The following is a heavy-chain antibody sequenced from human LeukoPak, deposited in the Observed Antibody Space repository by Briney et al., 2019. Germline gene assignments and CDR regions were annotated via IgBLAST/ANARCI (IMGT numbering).Heavy chain of an antibody. CDR3: ASVWFERFDP. D-gene: IGHD3-10*01. CDR1: GFTFSSYE. CDR2: ISSSSAI. J-gene: IGHJ5*02. Sequence: GGSLRLSCAASGFTFSSYEMNWVRQAPGKGLEWVSYISSSSAIYYADSVKGRFIISRDNAKNSLYLQMNSLRAEDTAVYYCASVWFERFDPWGQGTLVTVSS. V-gene: IGHV3-48*03.